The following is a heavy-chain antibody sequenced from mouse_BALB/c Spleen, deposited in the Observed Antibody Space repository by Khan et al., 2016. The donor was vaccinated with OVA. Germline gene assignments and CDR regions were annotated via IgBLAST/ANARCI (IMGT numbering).Heavy chain of an antibody. CDR3: SRPPYFSYVLDN. D-gene: IGHD2-10*01. CDR1: GHTFTKFG. Sequence: QIPLVQSGPEVKKPGETVKISCKASGHTFTKFGMNWVKQAPGKGLKWMGWINTYTGEPTYADDFNGRFAFSLETSASTAYLQINNLKNEDTATYFCSRPPYFSYVLDNWGQGTSVTVSS. J-gene: IGHJ4*01. CDR2: INTYTGEP. V-gene: IGHV9-3-1*01.